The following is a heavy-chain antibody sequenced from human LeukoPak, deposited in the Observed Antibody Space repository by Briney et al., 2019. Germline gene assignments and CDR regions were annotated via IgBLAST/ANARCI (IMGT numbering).Heavy chain of an antibody. CDR2: ISWNSGSI. CDR3: AKDGGDGSYNYYYYGMDV. D-gene: IGHD1-26*01. Sequence: GRSLRLSCAASGFTFDDYAMHWVRQAPGKGLEWVSGISWNSGSIGYADSVKGRFTISRDNAKNSLYLQMNSLRAEDTALYYCAKDGGDGSYNYYYYGMDVWGQGTTVTVSS. J-gene: IGHJ6*02. V-gene: IGHV3-9*01. CDR1: GFTFDDYA.